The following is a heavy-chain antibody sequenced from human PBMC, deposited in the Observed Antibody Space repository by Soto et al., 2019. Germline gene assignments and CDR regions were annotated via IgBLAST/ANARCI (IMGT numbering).Heavy chain of an antibody. D-gene: IGHD2-2*01. CDR2: IYSGGST. CDR3: AKGEYPVVPAAPRGNY. V-gene: IGHV3-66*01. CDR1: GFTVSSNY. Sequence: GGSLRLSCAASGFTVSSNYMSWVRQAPGKGLGGVSVIYSGGSTYYADSVKGRFTISRDNSKNTLYLQMNSLRAEDTAVYYCAKGEYPVVPAAPRGNYWGQGTLVTVSS. J-gene: IGHJ4*02.